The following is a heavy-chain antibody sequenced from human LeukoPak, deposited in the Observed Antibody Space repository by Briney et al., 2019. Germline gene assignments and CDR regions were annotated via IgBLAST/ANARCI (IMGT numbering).Heavy chain of an antibody. V-gene: IGHV4-39*01. Sequence: SETLSLTCTVSGGSISSSSYYWGWIRQPPGKGLEWIGSIYYSGSTYYNPSLKSRVTISVDTSKNQFSLKLSSVTAADTAVYYCARQQYYYDSSGPQYWYFDLSGRGTLVTVSS. D-gene: IGHD3-22*01. CDR1: GGSISSSSYY. CDR2: IYYSGST. CDR3: ARQQYYYDSSGPQYWYFDL. J-gene: IGHJ2*01.